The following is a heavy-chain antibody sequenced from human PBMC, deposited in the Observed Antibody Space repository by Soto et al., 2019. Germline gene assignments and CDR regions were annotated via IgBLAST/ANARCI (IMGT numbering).Heavy chain of an antibody. J-gene: IGHJ4*01. V-gene: IGHV6-1*01. Sequence: PSQTLSLTCDISVDSVSSNTAAGNWVRQSPSRGLEWLGRTYYRSKWYYDYALSVKSRITINPDTSKNQYSLQLNSVTPEDTAVYYCTRGEQYSGRIFDYWGQGTLVTVSS. CDR2: TYYRSKWYY. D-gene: IGHD1-26*01. CDR3: TRGEQYSGRIFDY. CDR1: VDSVSSNTAA.